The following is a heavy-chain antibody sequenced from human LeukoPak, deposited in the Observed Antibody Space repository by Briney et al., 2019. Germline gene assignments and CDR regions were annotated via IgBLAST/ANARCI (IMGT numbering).Heavy chain of an antibody. CDR1: GFTFSSSE. CDR3: AREVRRGYDLPAYYFDY. Sequence: PGGSLRISCAASGFTFSSSEMNWVRQAPGKGLEWVSYIRSSGTTVYYADSVKGRFTISRDNAKNSLYLQMNSLRAEDTALYYCAREVRRGYDLPAYYFDYWGQGTLVTVSS. V-gene: IGHV3-48*03. D-gene: IGHD5-12*01. CDR2: IRSSGTTV. J-gene: IGHJ4*02.